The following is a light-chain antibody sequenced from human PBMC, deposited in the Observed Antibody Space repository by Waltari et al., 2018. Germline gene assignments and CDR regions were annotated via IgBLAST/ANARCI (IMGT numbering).Light chain of an antibody. CDR3: QSADSSGSYVL. Sequence: SYALTQPPSVSASPGQTARIPCSGNALPKQFAYWYKRKPGQAPVLVIYRDTERPSGIPARFSGSSSGTTVTLTINGVQAEDEADYYCQSADSSGSYVLFGGGTTLTVL. CDR2: RDT. J-gene: IGLJ2*01. V-gene: IGLV3-25*03. CDR1: ALPKQF.